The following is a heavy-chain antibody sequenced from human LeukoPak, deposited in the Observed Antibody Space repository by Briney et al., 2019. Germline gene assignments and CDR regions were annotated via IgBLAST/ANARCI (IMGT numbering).Heavy chain of an antibody. CDR3: ARGRAGYYYDY. V-gene: IGHV3-48*02. D-gene: IGHD6-13*01. J-gene: IGHJ4*02. CDR1: GFTFSSYS. Sequence: PGGSLRLSCAASGFTFSSYSLNWVRQAPGKGLEWVSYISSGSSTIYYADSVKGRFTISRDNAKSSLYLQVNSLRDEDTAVYYCARGRAGYYYDYWGQGTLVTVSS. CDR2: ISSGSSTI.